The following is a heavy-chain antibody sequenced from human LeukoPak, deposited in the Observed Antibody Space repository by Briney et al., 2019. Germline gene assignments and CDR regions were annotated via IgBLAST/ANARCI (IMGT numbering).Heavy chain of an antibody. CDR2: INPSGGST. V-gene: IGHV1-46*01. J-gene: IGHJ4*02. D-gene: IGHD6-13*01. CDR3: VSLGSSWYVENEDY. Sequence: ASVKVPRNASGYTFTSYYMHWVRQAPGQGLEGMGIINPSGGSTSYAQKFQGRVTMTRDMSTSTVYMELSSLRSDDTAVYYCVSLGSSWYVENEDYWGQGTLVTVSS. CDR1: GYTFTSYY.